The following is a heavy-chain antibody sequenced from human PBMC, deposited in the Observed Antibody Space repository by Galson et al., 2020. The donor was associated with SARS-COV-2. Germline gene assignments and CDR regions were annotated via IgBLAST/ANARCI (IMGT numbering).Heavy chain of an antibody. J-gene: IGHJ4*02. CDR2: IYSEGSST. D-gene: IGHD7-27*01. V-gene: IGHV3-74*01. Sequence: GGSLRVSCAASGFTFSSYWMHWVRQAPGKGLVWVSRIYSEGSSTSYADSVKGRFTISGDNAKNTLYLQRNSLRAEDTAVYYCARGDMGNDYFDYWGQGTLVTVSS. CDR1: GFTFSSYW. CDR3: ARGDMGNDYFDY.